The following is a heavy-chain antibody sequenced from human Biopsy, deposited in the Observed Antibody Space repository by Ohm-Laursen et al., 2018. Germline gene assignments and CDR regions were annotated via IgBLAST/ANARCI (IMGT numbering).Heavy chain of an antibody. CDR3: AAYYYDSSGYFYAFHY. J-gene: IGHJ4*02. D-gene: IGHD3-22*01. Sequence: TLSLTCTVSGVSISGYFWSWIRQPLGKGLEWIGYVSYSGNTKYNPSLKSRVIISVDTSKNQFSLKLSSVTAADTAMYYCAAYYYDSSGYFYAFHYWGQGTLVTVSS. V-gene: IGHV4-59*08. CDR1: GVSISGYF. CDR2: VSYSGNT.